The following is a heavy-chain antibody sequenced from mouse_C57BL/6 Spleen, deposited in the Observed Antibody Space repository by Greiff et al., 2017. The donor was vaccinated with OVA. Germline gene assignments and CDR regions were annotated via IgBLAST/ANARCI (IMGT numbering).Heavy chain of an antibody. V-gene: IGHV10-1*01. CDR2: IRSKSNNYAT. J-gene: IGHJ4*01. CDR1: GFSFNTYA. Sequence: EVKLVESGGGLVQPKGSLKLSCAASGFSFNTYAMNWVRQAPGKGLEWVARIRSKSNNYATYYADSVKDRFTISRDDSESMLYLQMNNVKTEDTAMYYGVRHGDYYAMDYWGQGTSVTVSS. CDR3: VRHGDYYAMDY.